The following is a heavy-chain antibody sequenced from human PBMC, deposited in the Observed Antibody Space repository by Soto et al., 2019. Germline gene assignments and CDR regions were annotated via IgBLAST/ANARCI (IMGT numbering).Heavy chain of an antibody. CDR2: IYVTGAV. CDR3: ARLRIATNNYKWFDP. CDR1: GAALNSGNYY. Sequence: LSLTCSVSGAALNSGNYYWSWIRQGPGKGLEWIGHIYVTGAVDYNPSLRDRITISQDTSERQFSLNLRLVTAADTAVYYCARLRIATNNYKWFDPWGQGTLVTVSS. J-gene: IGHJ5*02. V-gene: IGHV4-31*03. D-gene: IGHD2-21*01.